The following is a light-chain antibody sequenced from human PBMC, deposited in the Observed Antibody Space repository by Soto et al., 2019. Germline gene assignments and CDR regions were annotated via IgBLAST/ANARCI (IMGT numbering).Light chain of an antibody. CDR3: QSYDTALGGSYV. CDR2: DDI. Sequence: QSVLTQPPSVSGAPGQRVTISCTGSSSNIGAGYDVHWYQQRPGTAPRLLISDDINRPSGVPDRFSGPKSGTSASLAITGLQADDEADYYCQSYDTALGGSYVFGSGT. J-gene: IGLJ1*01. V-gene: IGLV1-40*01. CDR1: SSNIGAGYD.